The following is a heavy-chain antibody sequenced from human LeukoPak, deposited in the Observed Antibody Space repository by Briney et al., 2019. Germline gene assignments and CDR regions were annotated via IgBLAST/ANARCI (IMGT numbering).Heavy chain of an antibody. CDR3: ARDAPRIAEAGHGDY. D-gene: IGHD6-13*01. Sequence: ASETVSCTASGYTFTGYYMHWVRQAPGQGLEWMGWINPNSGGTNYAQKFQGRVNMTRDTSISTAYMELSRLRSDDTAVYYCARDAPRIAEAGHGDYWGQGTLVTVSS. J-gene: IGHJ4*02. V-gene: IGHV1-2*02. CDR2: INPNSGGT. CDR1: GYTFTGYY.